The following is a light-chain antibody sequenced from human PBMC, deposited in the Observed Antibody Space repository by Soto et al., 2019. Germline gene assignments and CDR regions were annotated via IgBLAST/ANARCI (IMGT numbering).Light chain of an antibody. V-gene: IGKV3-20*01. CDR1: QSVDTTF. CDR3: QQYMSSLT. Sequence: EIVLTQSPGSLSLSPGQRATLSCRASQSVDTTFFAWYQKKPGQAPRLLIYGASKRATGIPDRFSGSGSVTDFLLIISRLEPEDFAVYYCQQYMSSLTFGQGTKVEIK. J-gene: IGKJ1*01. CDR2: GAS.